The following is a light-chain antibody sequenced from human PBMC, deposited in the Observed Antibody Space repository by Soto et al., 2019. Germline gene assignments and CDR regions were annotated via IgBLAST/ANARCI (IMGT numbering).Light chain of an antibody. CDR3: MQALQTVYT. CDR2: LGS. CDR1: QSLLHSNGYNY. J-gene: IGKJ2*01. V-gene: IGKV2-28*01. Sequence: DIVMTQSPLSLPVTPGEPASISCRSSQSLLHSNGYNYLDWYLQKPGQSPQLLIYLGSNRASGVPDRFSGSGSVTDFKLKISSVDAEDVGVYCCMQALQTVYTFGQGTKLEIK.